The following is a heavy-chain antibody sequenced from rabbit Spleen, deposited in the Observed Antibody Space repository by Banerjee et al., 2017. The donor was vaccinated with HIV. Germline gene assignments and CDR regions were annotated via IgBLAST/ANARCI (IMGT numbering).Heavy chain of an antibody. CDR2: IDLLFGTT. J-gene: IGHJ3*01. CDR1: GFDFSRTG. Sequence: QEQLVESGGGLVQPGGSLTLSCKASGFDFSRTGVSWVRQAPGKGLEWIGYIDLLFGTTYYANWVNGRFTISSHNAQNTLSLQLNSLTAADTATYFCVRGASDSGYYSLWGQGTLVTVS. CDR3: VRGASDSGYYSL. V-gene: IGHV1S47*01. D-gene: IGHD1-1*01.